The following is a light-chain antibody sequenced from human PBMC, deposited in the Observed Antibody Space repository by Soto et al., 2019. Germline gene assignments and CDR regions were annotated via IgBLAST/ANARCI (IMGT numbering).Light chain of an antibody. V-gene: IGLV2-11*01. CDR1: SSDVGAYNY. J-gene: IGLJ1*01. CDR3: CSYAGSYNDV. CDR2: DVS. Sequence: QLVLTQPRSVSGSPGQSVTISCTGTSSDVGAYNYVSWYQQHPGKAPKVMIYDVSKRPSGVPDRFSGSKSGTTASLTISGLQADDEADYYCCSYAGSYNDVFGSGTKVTVL.